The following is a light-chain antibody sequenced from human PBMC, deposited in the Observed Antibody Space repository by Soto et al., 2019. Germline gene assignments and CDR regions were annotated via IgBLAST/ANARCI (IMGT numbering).Light chain of an antibody. CDR3: QHSYGTPRT. CDR2: GAS. Sequence: EIVLTQSPGTLSLSPGERATLSCRASQSVSGRYLAWYQQKPGQAPRLVIYGASIRATGIPDRFSGSGSGTDFTLTISRLEPEDSATYYCQHSYGTPRTFGQGTKVEIK. CDR1: QSVSGRY. V-gene: IGKV3-20*01. J-gene: IGKJ1*01.